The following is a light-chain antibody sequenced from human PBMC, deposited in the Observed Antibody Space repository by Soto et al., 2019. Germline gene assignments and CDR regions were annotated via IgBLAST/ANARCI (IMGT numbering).Light chain of an antibody. CDR1: SSDVGGYNY. Sequence: SALTQPASVSGSPGQSITISCTGTSSDVGGYNYVSWYQHHPGKAPKLMIYAVSNRPSGVSNRFSASKSGNTASLTISGLQAEDEADYYCSSYTSSTPGMLFGGGTKLTVL. CDR3: SSYTSSTPGML. J-gene: IGLJ2*01. V-gene: IGLV2-14*03. CDR2: AVS.